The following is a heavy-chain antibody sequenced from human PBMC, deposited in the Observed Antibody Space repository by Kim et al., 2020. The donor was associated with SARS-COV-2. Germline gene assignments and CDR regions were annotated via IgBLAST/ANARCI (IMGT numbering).Heavy chain of an antibody. J-gene: IGHJ4*02. CDR3: AKAGPPLSLRSSYEFTYDFWSGYFDD. CDR1: GFTFSSYG. D-gene: IGHD3-3*01. CDR2: ISYDGSNK. Sequence: GGSLRLSCAASGFTFSSYGMHWVRQAPGKGLEWVAVISYDGSNKYYADSVKGRFTISRDNSKNTLYLQMNSLRAEDTAVYYCAKAGPPLSLRSSYEFTYDFWSGYFDDWGQGTLVTVS. V-gene: IGHV3-30*18.